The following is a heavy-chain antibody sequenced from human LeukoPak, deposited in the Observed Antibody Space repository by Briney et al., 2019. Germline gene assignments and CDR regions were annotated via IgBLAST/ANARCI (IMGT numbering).Heavy chain of an antibody. D-gene: IGHD6-13*01. CDR3: AREGVYSSSWFYYYYYYMDV. CDR2: ISWNSGSI. CDR1: GFTFDDYA. Sequence: GRSLRLSCAASGFTFDDYAMHWVRQAPGKGLEWVSGISWNSGSIGYADSVKGRFTISRDNAKNSLYLQMNSLRAEDTAVYYCAREGVYSSSWFYYYYYYMDVWGKGTTVTVSS. V-gene: IGHV3-9*01. J-gene: IGHJ6*03.